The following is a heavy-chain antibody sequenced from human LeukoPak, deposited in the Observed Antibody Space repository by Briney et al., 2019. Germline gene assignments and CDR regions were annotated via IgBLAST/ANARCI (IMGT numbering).Heavy chain of an antibody. J-gene: IGHJ4*02. CDR2: INPSGST. V-gene: IGHV4-34*01. CDR1: GGSFSGYY. Sequence: SETLSLICAVCGGSFSGYYWSWIRQPPGKGLEWIGEINPSGSTNYNSSLKSRVTISVDTSKNQFSLNLSSVTAADTAVYYCARHVGYNYDNRLDYWGQGTLVIVSS. CDR3: ARHVGYNYDNRLDY. D-gene: IGHD5-18*01.